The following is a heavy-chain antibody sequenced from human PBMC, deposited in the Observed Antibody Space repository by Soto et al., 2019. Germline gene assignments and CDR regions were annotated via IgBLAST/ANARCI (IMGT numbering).Heavy chain of an antibody. CDR1: GASMSYYY. CDR2: LHYSGSA. V-gene: IGHV4-59*01. Sequence: ASETLSLTCTVSGASMSYYYGSWIRQSPGKGLEHIGYLHYSGSANYNPSLKSRVTISMDTSKNQFSLNLNSVTAADTAIYYCARSGHTFAGVVWGQGIPVTVSS. D-gene: IGHD3-16*01. CDR3: ARSGHTFAGVV. J-gene: IGHJ4*02.